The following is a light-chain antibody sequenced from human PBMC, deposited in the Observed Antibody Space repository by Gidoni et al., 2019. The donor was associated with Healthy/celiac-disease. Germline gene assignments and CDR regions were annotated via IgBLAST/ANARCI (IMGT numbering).Light chain of an antibody. CDR1: SSDVGGYHY. J-gene: IGLJ2*01. CDR2: EVS. CDR3: SSYACSTYVV. V-gene: IGLV2-8*01. Sequence: QSALTPPPPATGSPVQSVTISCTGPSSDVGGYHYISWYQQHPGKAPNLMIYEVSKRPSGVPDRFSGSKSGNTASLTVSGLQAEDEADYYCSSYACSTYVVFGGGTKLTVL.